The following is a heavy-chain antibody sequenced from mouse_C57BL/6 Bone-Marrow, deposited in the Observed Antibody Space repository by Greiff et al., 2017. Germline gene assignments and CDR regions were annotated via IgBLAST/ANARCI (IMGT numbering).Heavy chain of an antibody. CDR3: AREDDGYYVHHWYFDV. V-gene: IGHV1-81*01. Sequence: QVHVKQSGAELARPGASVKLSCKASGYTFTSYGISWVKQRAGQGLEWIGEIYPRSGNTYYNEKFKGKATLTADKSSSTAYMELRSLTSEDSAVYFCAREDDGYYVHHWYFDVWGTGTTVTVSS. CDR1: GYTFTSYG. J-gene: IGHJ1*03. D-gene: IGHD2-3*01. CDR2: IYPRSGNT.